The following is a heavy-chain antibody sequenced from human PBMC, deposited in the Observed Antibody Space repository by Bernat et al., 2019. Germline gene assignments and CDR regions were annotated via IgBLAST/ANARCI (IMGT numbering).Heavy chain of an antibody. CDR2: IRSKANNYAT. D-gene: IGHD3-22*01. Sequence: EVQLVESGGGLVQPGGSLKVSCAASGFTFSGSAMHWVRQASGKGLEWVGRIRSKANNYATAYAASVKGRFTISRDDSKNTAYLQMNSLETEDTAVYYCTRLDSDGYFFDYWGQGTLVTVSS. CDR1: GFTFSGSA. J-gene: IGHJ4*02. V-gene: IGHV3-73*02. CDR3: TRLDSDGYFFDY.